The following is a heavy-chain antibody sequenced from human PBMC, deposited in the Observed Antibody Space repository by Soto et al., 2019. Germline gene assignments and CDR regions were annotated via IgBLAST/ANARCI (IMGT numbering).Heavy chain of an antibody. CDR2: INAGNGNA. CDR1: GYTFSNYA. J-gene: IGHJ6*02. CDR3: ARALVNLVVAATHSYYYGMDV. V-gene: IGHV1-3*01. Sequence: ASVKVSCKASGYTFSNYAMHWVRQAPGQRLEWVGWINAGNGNAEYSQRFQGRVTISRDTSAITAYMEVSSLRSEDTAVYYCARALVNLVVAATHSYYYGMDVWGQGTTVTVSS. D-gene: IGHD2-15*01.